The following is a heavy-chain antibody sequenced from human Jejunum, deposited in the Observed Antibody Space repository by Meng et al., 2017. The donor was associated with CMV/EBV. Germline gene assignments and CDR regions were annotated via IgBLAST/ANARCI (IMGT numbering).Heavy chain of an antibody. CDR1: GGSITSTNW. V-gene: IGHV4-4*02. Sequence: AVSGGSITSTNWWTWGRQSPEKGLEWIGEIYQSGATGYNPSLRSRVTISMDKSKNQFSLKLTSVTAADTAVYYCATHEYGSPTSGFDPWGQGTLVPSPQ. J-gene: IGHJ5*02. D-gene: IGHD3-10*01. CDR3: ATHEYGSPTSGFDP. CDR2: IYQSGAT.